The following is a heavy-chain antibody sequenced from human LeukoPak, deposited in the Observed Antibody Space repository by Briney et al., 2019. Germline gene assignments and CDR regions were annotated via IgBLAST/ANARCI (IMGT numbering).Heavy chain of an antibody. CDR3: AKTTSGYSSGRFPGWPVDY. CDR2: IFGSGGST. J-gene: IGHJ4*02. CDR1: GFTFSSYA. D-gene: IGHD6-19*01. Sequence: GGSLRLSCAASGFTFSSYAMSWVRQAPGKGLEWVSGIFGSGGSTHYADSVKGRFTISRDNSKNTVYLQMNSLRAEDTAVYYCAKTTSGYSSGRFPGWPVDYWGQGTLVTVSS. V-gene: IGHV3-23*01.